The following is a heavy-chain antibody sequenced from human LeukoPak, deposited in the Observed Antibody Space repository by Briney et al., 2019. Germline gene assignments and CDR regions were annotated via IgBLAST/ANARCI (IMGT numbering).Heavy chain of an antibody. CDR1: GGSISSYY. CDR2: IYYSGST. D-gene: IGHD3-3*01. Sequence: SETLSLTCTVSGGSISSYYWSWIRQPPGKGLEWIGYIYYSGSTNYNPSLKSRATISVDTSKNQFSLKLSSVTAADTAVYYCARAGGYYDFWSGYYISVYFDYWGQGTLVTVSS. V-gene: IGHV4-59*01. CDR3: ARAGGYYDFWSGYYISVYFDY. J-gene: IGHJ4*02.